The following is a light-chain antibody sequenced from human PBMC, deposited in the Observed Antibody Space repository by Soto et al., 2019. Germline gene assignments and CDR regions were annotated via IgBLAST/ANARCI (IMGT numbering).Light chain of an antibody. CDR2: LGS. CDR1: QSLLHSNGYNY. Sequence: DIVMTQSPLSLPVTPGEPASISCRSSQSLLHSNGYNYLDWYLQKPGQSPQLLIYLGSNPDSGVPDRFSGSGSGTDFTLKISRVEAEDVGVYYCMQALQTPNTFGHGTRLEIK. CDR3: MQALQTPNT. V-gene: IGKV2-28*01. J-gene: IGKJ5*01.